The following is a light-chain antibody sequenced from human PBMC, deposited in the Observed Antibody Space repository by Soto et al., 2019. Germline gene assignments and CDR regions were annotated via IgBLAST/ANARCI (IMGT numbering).Light chain of an antibody. CDR2: HAS. CDR1: QSISNW. CDR3: QHYNSYS. V-gene: IGKV1-5*01. Sequence: DIQMTQSPSTLPASVGDRVTITCRASQSISNWLAWYQQKPGTAPKVLIYHASNLQSGVPSRFSGSGSGTEFPPPTSSLQPDVFATYYCQHYNSYSFGQGTKVKIK. J-gene: IGKJ1*01.